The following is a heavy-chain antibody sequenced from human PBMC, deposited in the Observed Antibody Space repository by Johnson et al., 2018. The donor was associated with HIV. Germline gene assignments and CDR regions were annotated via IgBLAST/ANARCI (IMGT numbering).Heavy chain of an antibody. CDR1: GFTFSDYY. V-gene: IGHV3-11*01. J-gene: IGHJ3*02. CDR3: TTHLVVIRRNSCDAFDI. CDR2: ISSSGSTI. Sequence: QVQLVESGGGLVQPGGSLRLSCVASGFTFSDYYMTWIRQAPGKGLEWVSFISSSGSTIYYADSVKGRFTISRDNAKNSLYLQMNSLKTEDTAVYYCTTHLVVIRRNSCDAFDIWGQGTMVTVSS. D-gene: IGHD3-22*01.